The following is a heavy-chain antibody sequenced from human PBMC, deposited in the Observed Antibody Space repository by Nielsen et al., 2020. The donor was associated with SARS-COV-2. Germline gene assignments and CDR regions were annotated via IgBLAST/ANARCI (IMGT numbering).Heavy chain of an antibody. Sequence: GSLRLSCTVSGGSISSYYWSWIRQPPGKGLEWIGYIYYSGSTNYNPSLKSRVTISVDTSKNQFSLKLSSVTAADTAVYYCARKALSCSSTSCYSGWFDPWGQGTLVTVSS. J-gene: IGHJ5*02. CDR2: IYYSGST. V-gene: IGHV4-59*01. CDR3: ARKALSCSSTSCYSGWFDP. D-gene: IGHD2-2*01. CDR1: GGSISSYY.